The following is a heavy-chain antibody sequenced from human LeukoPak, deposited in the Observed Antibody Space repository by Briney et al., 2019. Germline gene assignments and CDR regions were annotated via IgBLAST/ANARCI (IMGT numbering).Heavy chain of an antibody. CDR3: ARMTAADGQAYFDY. Sequence: PGGSLRLSCVASGFSFSSYVINWVRQAPGKGLERVAVIWYDGRRIHYADSVKGRFTISRDNSKNALYLEMNSLRAEDTAVYYCARMTAADGQAYFDYWGQGTFVTVSS. CDR2: IWYDGRRI. V-gene: IGHV3-33*01. D-gene: IGHD6-13*01. CDR1: GFSFSSYV. J-gene: IGHJ4*01.